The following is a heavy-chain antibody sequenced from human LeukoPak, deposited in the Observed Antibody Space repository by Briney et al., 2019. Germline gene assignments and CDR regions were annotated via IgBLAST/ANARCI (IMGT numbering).Heavy chain of an antibody. CDR3: ARSEFYYDSSGPYYG. Sequence: SQTLSLTCTVSGGSISSGSYYWSWIRQPAGKGLEWIGRIYTSGSTNYNPSLKSRVTISVDTSKNQFSLKLSSVTAADTAVYYCARSEFYYDSSGPYYGWGQGTLVTVSS. CDR2: IYTSGST. J-gene: IGHJ4*02. D-gene: IGHD3-22*01. V-gene: IGHV4-61*02. CDR1: GGSISSGSYY.